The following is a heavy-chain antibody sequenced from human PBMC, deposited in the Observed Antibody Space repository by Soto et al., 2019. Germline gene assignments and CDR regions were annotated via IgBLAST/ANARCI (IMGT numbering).Heavy chain of an antibody. D-gene: IGHD3-9*01. CDR1: GFTFSGYW. CDR3: ARVTRTGYYADY. Sequence: PGGSLRLSCAASGFTFSGYWMTWVRQAPGKRLEWVGNIKEDGSEAYYVDSVKGRFTISRDNAKNSLYLQMNSLRAEDTAVYYCARVTRTGYYADYWGQGTLVTVSS. CDR2: IKEDGSEA. V-gene: IGHV3-7*05. J-gene: IGHJ4*02.